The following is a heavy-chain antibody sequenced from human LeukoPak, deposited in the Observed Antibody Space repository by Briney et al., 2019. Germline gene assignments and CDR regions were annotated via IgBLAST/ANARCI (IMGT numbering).Heavy chain of an antibody. D-gene: IGHD6-13*01. V-gene: IGHV1-69*13. CDR2: IIPIFGTA. CDR3: ARGGYSSSWSGYYYYMDV. Sequence: SVKVSCKASGGTFSSYAISWVRQAPGQGLEWMGGIIPIFGTANYAQKFQGRVTITADESTSTAYMELSSLRSEDTAVYYCARGGYSSSWSGYYYYMDVWGKGTTVTISS. J-gene: IGHJ6*03. CDR1: GGTFSSYA.